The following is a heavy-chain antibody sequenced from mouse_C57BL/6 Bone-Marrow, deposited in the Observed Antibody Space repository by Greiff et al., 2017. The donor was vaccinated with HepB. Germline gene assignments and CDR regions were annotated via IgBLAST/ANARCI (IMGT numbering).Heavy chain of an antibody. CDR1: GYTFTSYG. D-gene: IGHD2-2*01. J-gene: IGHJ2*01. Sequence: QVQLQQSGAELARPGASVKLSCKASGYTFTSYGISWVKQRTGQGLEWIGEIYPRSGNTYYNEKFKGKATLTADKSSSTAYMGLRSLTSEDSAVYFCARGGLRHYFDYWGQGTTLTVSS. CDR3: ARGGLRHYFDY. V-gene: IGHV1-81*01. CDR2: IYPRSGNT.